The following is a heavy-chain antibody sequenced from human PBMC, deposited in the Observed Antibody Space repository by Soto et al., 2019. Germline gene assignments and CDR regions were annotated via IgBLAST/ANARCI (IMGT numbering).Heavy chain of an antibody. CDR2: LDPEDGET. Sequence: ASVKVSCKVSGYTLTELSMHWVRQAPGKGLEWMGGLDPEDGETIYAQKFQGRVTMTEDTSTDTAYMELSSLRSEDTAVYYCVSSSAYYNILTGPAPPGWFDPWGQGTLVTVSS. V-gene: IGHV1-24*01. CDR3: VSSSAYYNILTGPAPPGWFDP. J-gene: IGHJ5*02. D-gene: IGHD3-9*01. CDR1: GYTLTELS.